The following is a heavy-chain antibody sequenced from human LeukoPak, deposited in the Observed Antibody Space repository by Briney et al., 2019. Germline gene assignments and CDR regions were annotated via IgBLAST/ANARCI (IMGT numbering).Heavy chain of an antibody. CDR2: IGSRGDT. D-gene: IGHD3-10*01. CDR3: ARSVGELLFSGAFDV. J-gene: IGHJ3*01. CDR1: GLPFTSYA. Sequence: GGSLRLSCAASGLPFTSYAMKWVRQAPGKGLEWVSGIGSRGDTYYADSAKGRFTISRDNSKNTLYLQMNSLRADDTAVYYCARSVGELLFSGAFDVWGQGTMVTVSS. V-gene: IGHV3-23*01.